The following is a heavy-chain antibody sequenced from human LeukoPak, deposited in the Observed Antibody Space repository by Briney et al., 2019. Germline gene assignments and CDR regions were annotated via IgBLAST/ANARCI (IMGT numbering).Heavy chain of an antibody. V-gene: IGHV3-23*01. J-gene: IGHJ4*02. CDR1: GFTFSSYA. D-gene: IGHD3-10*01. Sequence: GGSLRLSCAASGFTFSSYAMGWVRQAPGKGLEWFSAISGNSGSDTYYADAVKGRFTISRDNSKTTLYLEMNSLRAEDTAVYYCAKGSSSGRPYFFDYWGQGSLVAVAS. CDR3: AKGSSSGRPYFFDY. CDR2: ISGNSGSDT.